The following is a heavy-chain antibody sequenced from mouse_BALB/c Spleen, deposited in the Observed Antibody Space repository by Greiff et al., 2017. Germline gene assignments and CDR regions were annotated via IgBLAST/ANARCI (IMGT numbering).Heavy chain of an antibody. Sequence: DVKLQESGPSLVKPSQTLSLTCSVTGDSITSGYWNWFRKVPGNKLEYMGYISYSGSTYYNPSLKSRISFIRDTTKNQYYLQLNSVTTEDTATYYCASNKVGREGLDYWGQGTTLTVSS. V-gene: IGHV3-8*02. CDR2: ISYSGST. CDR1: GDSITSGY. J-gene: IGHJ2*01. D-gene: IGHD4-1*01. CDR3: ASNKVGREGLDY.